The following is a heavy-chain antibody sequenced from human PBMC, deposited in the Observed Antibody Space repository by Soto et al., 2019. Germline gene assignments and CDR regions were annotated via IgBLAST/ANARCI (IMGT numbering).Heavy chain of an antibody. CDR3: ARDPVAYCGGDCRTFDY. Sequence: PGGSLRLSCAASGFTFSSYAMHWVRQAPGKGLEWVAVISYDGSNKYYADSVKGRFTISRDNSKNTQYLQMNSLRAEDRAVYYCARDPVAYCGGDCRTFDYWGQGTLVTVSS. D-gene: IGHD2-21*02. V-gene: IGHV3-30-3*01. J-gene: IGHJ4*02. CDR1: GFTFSSYA. CDR2: ISYDGSNK.